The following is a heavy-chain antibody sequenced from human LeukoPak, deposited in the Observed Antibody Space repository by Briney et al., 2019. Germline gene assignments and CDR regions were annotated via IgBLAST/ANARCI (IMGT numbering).Heavy chain of an antibody. CDR2: ISAYNGNT. Sequence: ASVKVSCKASGGTFSSYAISWVRQAPGQGLEWMGWISAYNGNTNNGQKVEGRVTMTTDTSTSTAYMELRSLRSDDTAMYYCARAGKEWPRPYQYDGMDVWGQGTTVTVSS. V-gene: IGHV1-18*01. CDR1: GGTFSSYA. D-gene: IGHD5-12*01. J-gene: IGHJ6*02. CDR3: ARAGKEWPRPYQYDGMDV.